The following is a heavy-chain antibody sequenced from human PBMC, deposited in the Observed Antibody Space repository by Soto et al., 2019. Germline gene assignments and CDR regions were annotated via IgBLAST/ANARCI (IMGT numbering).Heavy chain of an antibody. V-gene: IGHV3-9*01. D-gene: IGHD2-15*01. CDR3: PTNILLNGRTWARGTFEI. CDR1: GFTFDDYA. J-gene: IGHJ3*02. Sequence: GGSLRLSCAASGFTFDDYAMHWVRQAPGKGLEWVSGISWNSGSIGYADSVKGRFTISRDNAKNSLYLQMNSLRPEDTALYYCPTNILLNGRTWARGTFEIWIQRTRVTASS. CDR2: ISWNSGSI.